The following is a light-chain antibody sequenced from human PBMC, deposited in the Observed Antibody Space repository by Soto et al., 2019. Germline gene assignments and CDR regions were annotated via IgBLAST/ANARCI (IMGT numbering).Light chain of an antibody. CDR1: QGISSW. J-gene: IGKJ1*01. CDR2: AAS. Sequence: DIQLAQSPSSVSASVGDRVTITGRASQGISSWLGWYHQKPGRAPKLLIYAASRLQIGGPSRFSGSESGTEFTLTINSLQPEDFGTYYCQQANSFPWTFGQGTKVEIK. CDR3: QQANSFPWT. V-gene: IGKV1-12*01.